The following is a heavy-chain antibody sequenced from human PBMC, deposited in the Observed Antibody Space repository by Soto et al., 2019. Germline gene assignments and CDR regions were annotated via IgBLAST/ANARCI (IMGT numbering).Heavy chain of an antibody. D-gene: IGHD6-19*01. V-gene: IGHV3-30-3*01. Sequence: QVQLVESGGGVVQPGRSLRLSCAASGFTFSNYPMHWVRQAPGKGLEWVAVTAYDGTNKYYGDSVKGRFTISRDNSKNTLYLEMNSLRADDTAIYYCVRDPGRYRVDYFDYWGRGTPVTVSS. CDR3: VRDPGRYRVDYFDY. CDR2: TAYDGTNK. J-gene: IGHJ4*02. CDR1: GFTFSNYP.